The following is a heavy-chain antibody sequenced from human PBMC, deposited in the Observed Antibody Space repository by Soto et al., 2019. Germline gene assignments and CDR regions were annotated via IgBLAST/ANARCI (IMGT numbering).Heavy chain of an antibody. D-gene: IGHD1-7*01. CDR3: ANEITGTTA. Sequence: QVQLVQSGAEVKKPGASVKVSCKASGYTFTSYAMHWVRQAPGQRLEWMGWINAGNGNTKYSQKFQGRVTITRDTSASKAYMGLISLRSENSAVYFCANEITGTTAWGQGTLLTVSS. CDR2: INAGNGNT. CDR1: GYTFTSYA. J-gene: IGHJ5*02. V-gene: IGHV1-3*01.